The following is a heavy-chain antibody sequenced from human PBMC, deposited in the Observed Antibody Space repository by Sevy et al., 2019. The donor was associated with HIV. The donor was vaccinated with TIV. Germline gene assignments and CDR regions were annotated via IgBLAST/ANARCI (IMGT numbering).Heavy chain of an antibody. CDR1: GFIFSSYA. CDR2: ISGTGDST. CDR3: AKEQGRAAAGPYYFDY. V-gene: IGHV3-23*01. J-gene: IGHJ4*02. Sequence: GGSLRLSCAGSGFIFSSYAMTWVRQAPGKGLEWVSDISGTGDSTYYADSVKGRFTISRDNSRNTLYLQMSSLRAEDMAVYYCAKEQGRAAAGPYYFDYWGQGTLVTVSS. D-gene: IGHD6-13*01.